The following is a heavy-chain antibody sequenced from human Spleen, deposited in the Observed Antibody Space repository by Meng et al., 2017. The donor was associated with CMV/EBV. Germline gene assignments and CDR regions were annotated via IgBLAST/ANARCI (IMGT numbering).Heavy chain of an antibody. CDR1: GNAFTSYD. CDR3: ARHDYSDYEGLDY. CDR2: MNPNSDNT. Sequence: ASGNAFTSYDISWVRRDTGQGLEWMGWMNPNSDNTGYAQKFQSRVTMTKNTSISTAYMELSSLRSEDTAVYYCARHDYSDYEGLDYWGQGTLVTVSS. V-gene: IGHV1-8*01. J-gene: IGHJ4*02. D-gene: IGHD4-11*01.